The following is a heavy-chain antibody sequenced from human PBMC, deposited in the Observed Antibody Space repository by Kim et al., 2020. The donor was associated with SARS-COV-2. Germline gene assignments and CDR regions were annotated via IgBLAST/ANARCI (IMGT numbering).Heavy chain of an antibody. CDR3: ARVRLFSNSAFDI. D-gene: IGHD2-21*01. Sequence: GGSLRLSCAASGFTFSSYSMNWVRQAPGKGLEWVSYISSSISTISYADSVKGRFTISRDNAKNSLYLQMNSLRDEDTAVYYCARVRLFSNSAFDIWGQGTVVTVSS. V-gene: IGHV3-48*02. CDR1: GFTFSSYS. CDR2: ISSSISTI. J-gene: IGHJ3*02.